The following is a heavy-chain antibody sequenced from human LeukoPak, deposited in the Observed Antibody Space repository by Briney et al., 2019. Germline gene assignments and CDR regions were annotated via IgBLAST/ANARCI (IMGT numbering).Heavy chain of an antibody. V-gene: IGHV3-48*03. CDR2: ITGSGGTT. CDR1: GFTLSSHE. J-gene: IGHJ4*02. D-gene: IGHD3-22*01. CDR3: ARESFGDYDRRARYFDY. Sequence: GGSLRLSCAASGFTLSSHEMNWVRQAPGKGLEWVSYITGSGGTTYYADSVKGRFTISRDHAKNSLDLQMKNLRAEDPAVYYCARESFGDYDRRARYFDYWGQGTLVTVSS.